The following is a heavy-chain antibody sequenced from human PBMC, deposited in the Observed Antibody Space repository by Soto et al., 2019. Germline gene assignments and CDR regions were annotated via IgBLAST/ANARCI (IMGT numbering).Heavy chain of an antibody. V-gene: IGHV1-18*01. Sequence: QVPLVQSGAEVKKPGASVKVSCKASGYTFTSYGISWVRQAPGQGLEWMGWINAYNGNTKYAQKLQGRATMTTDTSPSTAYMELRSLRSDDTAVYYCARDAAVGLFDYGGQGTLVTVSS. CDR1: GYTFTSYG. D-gene: IGHD1-26*01. CDR2: INAYNGNT. J-gene: IGHJ4*02. CDR3: ARDAAVGLFDY.